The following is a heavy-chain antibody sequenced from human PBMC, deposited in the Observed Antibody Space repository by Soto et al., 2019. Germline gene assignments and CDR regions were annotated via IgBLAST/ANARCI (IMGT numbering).Heavy chain of an antibody. V-gene: IGHV1-58*01. D-gene: IGHD6-19*01. CDR1: GFTFTSSA. Sequence: SVKVSCKASGFTFTSSAVQWVRQARGQRLEWIGWIVVGSGNTNYAQKFQERVTITRDMSTSTAYMELSSLRSEDTAVYYCAAGRIAVAGLLDYWGQGTLVTVSS. CDR3: AAGRIAVAGLLDY. CDR2: IVVGSGNT. J-gene: IGHJ4*02.